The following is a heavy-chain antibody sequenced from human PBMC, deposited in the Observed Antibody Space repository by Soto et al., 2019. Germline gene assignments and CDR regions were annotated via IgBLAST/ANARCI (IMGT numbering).Heavy chain of an antibody. CDR1: GYSFTSYW. Sequence: PGESLKISCKGSGYSFTSYWIGWVRQMPGKGLEWMGIIYPGDSDTRYSPSFQGQVTISADKSISTAYLQWSSLKASDTAMYYCARRGKKSSSTSCYFHYYYYMDVWGKGTTVTVSS. CDR3: ARRGKKSSSTSCYFHYYYYMDV. CDR2: IYPGDSDT. J-gene: IGHJ6*03. V-gene: IGHV5-51*01. D-gene: IGHD2-2*01.